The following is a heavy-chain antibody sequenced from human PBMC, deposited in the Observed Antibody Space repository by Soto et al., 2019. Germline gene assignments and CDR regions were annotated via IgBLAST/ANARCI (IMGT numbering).Heavy chain of an antibody. CDR1: GFTFSSYA. J-gene: IGHJ4*02. Sequence: EVQLLESGGGLVQPGGSLRLSCAASGFTFSSYAMSWIRQAPGKGLVGVSAIRGSGGPTYHVDSVKGRFTSSRDNSKNTLYLQMNSLRAEDSALYYCAKDHESDYWGQGTLVTVSS. CDR2: IRGSGGPT. V-gene: IGHV3-23*01. CDR3: AKDHESDY.